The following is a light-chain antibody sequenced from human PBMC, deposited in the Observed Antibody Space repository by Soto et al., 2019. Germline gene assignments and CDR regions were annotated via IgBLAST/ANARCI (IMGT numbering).Light chain of an antibody. CDR2: GAP. CDR1: QSITSNY. J-gene: IGKJ1*01. V-gene: IGKV3-20*01. Sequence: EIVITQSPASLSVSPGGRATLSSGAGQSITSNYVAWYQQKPGQGTTLLTYGAPRRATGIPDRFSGSGSGTHFSLIISSLESEYFARYYCQQYGSSPRPFGQGTKVDSK. CDR3: QQYGSSPRP.